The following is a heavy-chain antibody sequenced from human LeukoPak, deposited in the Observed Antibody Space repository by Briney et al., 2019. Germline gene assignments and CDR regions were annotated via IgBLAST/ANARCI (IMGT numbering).Heavy chain of an antibody. CDR1: GFTFNIYA. CDR3: ARKYSSSSSTWFDP. D-gene: IGHD6-6*01. CDR2: IIGAVVGT. V-gene: IGHV3-23*01. Sequence: GGCLRLAYTASGFTFNIYAIGCVRLAPGGGLGSDSIIIGAVVGTYYAHCVEGPFSIARDNAKSSLYLQMNSLGADDTSIYHCARKYSSSSSTWFDPWGQASMVSV. J-gene: IGHJ5*02.